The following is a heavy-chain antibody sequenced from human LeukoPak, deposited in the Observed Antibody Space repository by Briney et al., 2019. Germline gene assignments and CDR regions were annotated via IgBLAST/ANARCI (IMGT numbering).Heavy chain of an antibody. CDR2: FSSSGTT. J-gene: IGHJ4*02. CDR1: GDSISYFY. V-gene: IGHV4-4*07. D-gene: IGHD4-17*01. Sequence: SETLSLTCSVSGDSISYFYWSWIRQAAGKGLEWIGRFSSSGTTDYNASLKSRVTMSVDTSKNQFSLKLSSVTAADTAVYYCARGPTTVTRAFGYWGQGTLVTVSS. CDR3: ARGPTTVTRAFGY.